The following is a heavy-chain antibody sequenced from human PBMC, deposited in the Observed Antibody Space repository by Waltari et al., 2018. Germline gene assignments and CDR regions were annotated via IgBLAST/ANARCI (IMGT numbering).Heavy chain of an antibody. CDR1: GYTFTTYY. CDR2: INPNSGIT. D-gene: IGHD2-15*01. J-gene: IGHJ4*02. CDR3: AREACSGGACYSHDY. V-gene: IGHV1-2*04. Sequence: QVQLVQSGAEVKMTGASVKVSCKTSGYTFTTYYMHWVRQAPGQGLEWRGWINPNSGITKYAQKFQGWVTMTRDTSISTAYMEVSRLRSDDTAVYYCAREACSGGACYSHDYWGQGTLVTVSS.